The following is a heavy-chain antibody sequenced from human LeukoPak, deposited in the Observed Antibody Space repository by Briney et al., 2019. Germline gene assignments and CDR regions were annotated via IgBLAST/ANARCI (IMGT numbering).Heavy chain of an antibody. CDR1: GGSINSSSYY. Sequence: SETLSLTCTVSGGSINSSSYYWGWIRQPPGKGLEWIGSIFYSGNTYDNPSLKSRVTISIDTSKNQFSLKLNSVTAADTAVYYCARHRSKWLQSSFDYWGQGTLVTVSS. CDR3: ARHRSKWLQSSFDY. V-gene: IGHV4-39*01. J-gene: IGHJ4*02. D-gene: IGHD5-24*01. CDR2: IFYSGNT.